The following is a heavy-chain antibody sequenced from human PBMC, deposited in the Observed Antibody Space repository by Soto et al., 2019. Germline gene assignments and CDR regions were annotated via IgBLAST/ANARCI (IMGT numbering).Heavy chain of an antibody. Sequence: EVQLLESGGGLVQPGGSLRLSCAASGFSFTNHAMSWVRQAPGKELEWVSAISIRGERTYYADSVKGRFTISRDNSRNTWYLHMYRLRAEDTAVYFCAQNGGSGPFYASDCWGQGTLVTVSS. V-gene: IGHV3-23*01. D-gene: IGHD3-10*01. CDR2: ISIRGERT. CDR3: AQNGGSGPFYASDC. CDR1: GFSFTNHA. J-gene: IGHJ4*02.